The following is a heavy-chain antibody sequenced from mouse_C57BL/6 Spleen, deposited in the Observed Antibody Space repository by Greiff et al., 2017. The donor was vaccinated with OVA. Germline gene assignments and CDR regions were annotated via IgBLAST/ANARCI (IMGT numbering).Heavy chain of an antibody. CDR2: ISSGSSTI. CDR3: ARRNTHNYYLDY. CDR1: GFTFSDYG. J-gene: IGHJ2*01. Sequence: EVKLMESGGGLVKPGGSLKLSCAASGFTFSDYGMHWVRQAPEKGLEWVAYISSGSSTIYYADKVKGRFTLSRDNAKNTLVLQMTSLRSEDTAMDYCARRNTHNYYLDYWGQGTTLTVSS. V-gene: IGHV5-17*01. D-gene: IGHD1-3*01.